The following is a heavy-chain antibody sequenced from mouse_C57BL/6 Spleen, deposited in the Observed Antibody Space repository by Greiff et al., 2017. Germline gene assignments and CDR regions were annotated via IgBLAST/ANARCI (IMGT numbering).Heavy chain of an antibody. D-gene: IGHD2-1*01. Sequence: QVQLQQSGPGLVQPSQSLSITCTVSGFSLTSYGVHWVRQSPGKGLEWLGVIWRGGSTDYNAAFISRLSISKDNSKSQVFFKMNSLQADDTAIDYCARDGNSAWFAYWGQGTLVTVSA. V-gene: IGHV2-2*01. CDR1: GFSLTSYG. J-gene: IGHJ3*01. CDR3: ARDGNSAWFAY. CDR2: IWRGGST.